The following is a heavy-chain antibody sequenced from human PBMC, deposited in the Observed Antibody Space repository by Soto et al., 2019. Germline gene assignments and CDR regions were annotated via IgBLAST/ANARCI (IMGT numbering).Heavy chain of an antibody. CDR3: ARDREYCSSTSCYSTIDY. Sequence: ASVKVSCKASGYTFTSYAMHWVRQAPGQRLEWMGWINAGNGNTKYSQKFQGRVTITRDTSASTAYMELSSLRSEDTAVYYCARDREYCSSTSCYSTIDYWGQGTLVTVSS. CDR1: GYTFTSYA. CDR2: INAGNGNT. D-gene: IGHD2-2*01. J-gene: IGHJ4*02. V-gene: IGHV1-3*01.